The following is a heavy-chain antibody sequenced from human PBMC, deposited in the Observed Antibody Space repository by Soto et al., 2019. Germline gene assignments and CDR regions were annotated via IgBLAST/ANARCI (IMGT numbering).Heavy chain of an antibody. CDR2: IYSGGST. D-gene: IGHD6-13*01. CDR1: GFTVSSNY. CDR3: AREGSSWYEGYYYYGMDV. Sequence: EVQLVETGGGLIQPGGSLRLSCAASGFTVSSNYMSWVRQAPGKGLEWVSVIYSGGSTYYADSVKGRFTISRDNSKNKLYLQMNSLRAEDTAVYYCAREGSSWYEGYYYYGMDVWGQGTTVTVSS. J-gene: IGHJ6*02. V-gene: IGHV3-53*02.